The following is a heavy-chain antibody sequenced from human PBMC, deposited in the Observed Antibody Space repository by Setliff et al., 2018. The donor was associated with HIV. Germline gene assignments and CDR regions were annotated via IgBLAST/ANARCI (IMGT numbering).Heavy chain of an antibody. CDR1: GFTFDDYT. V-gene: IGHV3-43*01. CDR2: INWDGGSI. CDR3: TTDGVAATPDGMDV. J-gene: IGHJ6*02. Sequence: PGGSLRLSCAASGFTFDDYTMHWVRQAPGKGLEWVSLINWDGGSIFYADSVKGRFTISRDNSKNTLYLQMNSLKTEDTAVYYCTTDGVAATPDGMDVWGQGTTVTVSS. D-gene: IGHD2-15*01.